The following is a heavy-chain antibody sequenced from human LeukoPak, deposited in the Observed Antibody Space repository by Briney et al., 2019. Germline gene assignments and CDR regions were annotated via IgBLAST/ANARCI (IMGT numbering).Heavy chain of an antibody. Sequence: SETLSLTCTVSGGSISSYYWSWIRQPPGKGLEWIGYIYYSGSTNYNPSLKSRVTISVDTSKNQFSLKLSSVTAADTAVYYCARGQLYSSTGVDYWGQGTLVTVS. J-gene: IGHJ4*02. CDR2: IYYSGST. CDR3: ARGQLYSSTGVDY. D-gene: IGHD6-13*01. CDR1: GGSISSYY. V-gene: IGHV4-59*01.